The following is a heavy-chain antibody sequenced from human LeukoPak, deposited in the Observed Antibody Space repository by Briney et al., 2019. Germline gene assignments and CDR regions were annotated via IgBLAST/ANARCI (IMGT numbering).Heavy chain of an antibody. Sequence: SETLSLTCTVSGGSISSYYWSWIRQPPGKGLEWIGYIYYSGSTNYNPSLKSRVTISVDASKNQFSLKLSSVTAADTAVYYRASSTYYYDSRGYGSFDYWGQGTLVTVSS. V-gene: IGHV4-59*01. J-gene: IGHJ4*02. CDR1: GGSISSYY. D-gene: IGHD3-22*01. CDR2: IYYSGST. CDR3: ASSTYYYDSRGYGSFDY.